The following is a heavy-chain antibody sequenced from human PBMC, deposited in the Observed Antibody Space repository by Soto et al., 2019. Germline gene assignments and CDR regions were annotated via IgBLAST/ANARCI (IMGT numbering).Heavy chain of an antibody. Sequence: PGGSLRLSCAASGFTFSNYAMSWVRQAPGKGLEWVSAISDSGDSTYYADSVKGRFTISRDNSKNTLYLQMNSLRAEDTAVYYCTLTYHYDSSGYYYVNWGQGILVTSPQ. CDR3: TLTYHYDSSGYYYVN. CDR1: GFTFSNYA. J-gene: IGHJ4*02. V-gene: IGHV3-23*01. CDR2: ISDSGDST. D-gene: IGHD3-22*01.